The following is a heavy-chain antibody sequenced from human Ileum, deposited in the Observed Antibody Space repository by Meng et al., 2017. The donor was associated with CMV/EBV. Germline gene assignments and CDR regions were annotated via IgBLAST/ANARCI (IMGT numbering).Heavy chain of an antibody. CDR2: INHSGST. D-gene: IGHD2-21*01. J-gene: IGHJ4*02. CDR1: GEPFSGCY. Sequence: GAGYGEPFSGCYWSWIRQPPGKELEWIGEINHSGSTSYNPSLKSRVTISVDTSKNQFSLRLRSVTAADTAVYYCARGCGGDCYDFDYWGQGTLVTVSS. CDR3: ARGCGGDCYDFDY. V-gene: IGHV4-34*01.